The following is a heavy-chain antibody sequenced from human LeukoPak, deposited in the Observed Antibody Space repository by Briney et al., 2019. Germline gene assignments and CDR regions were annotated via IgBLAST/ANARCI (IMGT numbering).Heavy chain of an antibody. J-gene: IGHJ3*02. CDR2: IRSRAYGGTT. Sequence: GRSLRLSCTASGFTFGDYAMSWFRQAPGKGLEWVGFIRSRAYGGTTEYVASVKGRFSISREDSKSTAYLQMSSLKTEDTALYYCSRESGGRLDYYDSGRYVTAFDIWGQGTMVTVSS. CDR3: SRESGGRLDYYDSGRYVTAFDI. V-gene: IGHV3-49*03. D-gene: IGHD3-22*01. CDR1: GFTFGDYA.